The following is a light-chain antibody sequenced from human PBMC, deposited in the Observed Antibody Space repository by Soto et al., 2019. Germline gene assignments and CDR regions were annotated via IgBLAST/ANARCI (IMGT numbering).Light chain of an antibody. V-gene: IGLV2-11*01. CDR1: SRYVGGYNY. CDR2: DVS. Sequence: QSVLTQPRSVSGSPGQSVTIYCTGTSRYVGGYNYVSWYQQHPGKAPNLMIYDVSKRPSGVPDRFSGSKSGNTASLTISGLQAEDEADYYCCSYAGSYTYVFGTGTKVTVL. CDR3: CSYAGSYTYV. J-gene: IGLJ1*01.